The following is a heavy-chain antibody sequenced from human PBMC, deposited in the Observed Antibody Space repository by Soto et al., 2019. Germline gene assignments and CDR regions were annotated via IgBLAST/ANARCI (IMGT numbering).Heavy chain of an antibody. V-gene: IGHV3-9*01. CDR2: ISWNSGSI. J-gene: IGHJ4*02. CDR1: GFTFYDYA. CDR3: AKDKASYDSSGCLDY. Sequence: GGSLRLSCAASGFTFYDYAMHWVRPAPGKGLERVSGISWNSGSIGYAESVKGRFTISRDNAKNSLYLQMNSLRAEDTALYYCAKDKASYDSSGCLDYWGQGTLVTVSS. D-gene: IGHD3-22*01.